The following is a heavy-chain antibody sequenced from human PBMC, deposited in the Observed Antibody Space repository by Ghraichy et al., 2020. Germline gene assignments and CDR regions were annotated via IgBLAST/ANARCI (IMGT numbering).Heavy chain of an antibody. J-gene: IGHJ2*01. CDR1: GGSISNNY. V-gene: IGHV4-59*01. CDR2: IYYRGST. D-gene: IGHD4-23*01. CDR3: ARTNFGGNSGWYFDL. Sequence: TLSLTCTVSGGSISNNYWSWIRQPPGKGLEWIGYIYYRGSTNYNPSLKGRVTISLDTSKNQFSLRLSSVTAADTAVYYCARTNFGGNSGWYFDLWGRGTVVTVSS.